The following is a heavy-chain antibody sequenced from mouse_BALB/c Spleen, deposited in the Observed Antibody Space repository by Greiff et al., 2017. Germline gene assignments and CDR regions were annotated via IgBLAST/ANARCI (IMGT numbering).Heavy chain of an antibody. J-gene: IGHJ4*01. CDR3: ARDGSSYLSGMDY. V-gene: IGHV5-17*02. Sequence: EVQLVESGGGLVQPGGSLKLSCAASGFTFSSYGMHWVRQAPEKGLEWVAYISSGSSTTYHADKVKGRFTIARDNPKNTLFLQMTRLESEDTALYYCARDGSSYLSGMDYWGQGTSVTVAS. CDR1: GFTFSSYG. D-gene: IGHD1-3*01. CDR2: ISSGSSTT.